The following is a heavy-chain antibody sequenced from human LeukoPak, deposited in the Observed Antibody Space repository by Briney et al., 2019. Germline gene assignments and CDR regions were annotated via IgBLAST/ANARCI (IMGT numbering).Heavy chain of an antibody. CDR1: GGSISSYY. J-gene: IGHJ4*02. D-gene: IGHD5-12*01. Sequence: SETLSLTCTVSGGSISSYYWSWIRQPPGKGLEWIGYIYYSGSTNYNPSLKSRVTISVDTSKNQFSLKLSSVTAADTAVYYCARAAYSGYANTAIDHWGQGTLVTVSS. CDR3: ARAAYSGYANTAIDH. CDR2: IYYSGST. V-gene: IGHV4-59*01.